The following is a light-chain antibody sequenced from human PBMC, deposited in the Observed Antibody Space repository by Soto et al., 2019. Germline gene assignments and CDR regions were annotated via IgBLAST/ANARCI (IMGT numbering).Light chain of an antibody. CDR2: DAS. J-gene: IGKJ2*01. CDR3: QQYDGVPYT. CDR1: QAISYY. Sequence: DIPITQPPPSLSAPSGNRATTTSQAIQAISYYLNWLQQKPGKAPKLLIFDASNLEPGVPTRFTGSGSKTHFSLTINGPQPEDFATYYCQQYDGVPYTFGQGTRLEIK. V-gene: IGKV1-33*01.